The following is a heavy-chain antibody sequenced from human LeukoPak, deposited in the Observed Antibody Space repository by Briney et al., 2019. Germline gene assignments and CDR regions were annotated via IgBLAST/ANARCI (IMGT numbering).Heavy chain of an antibody. CDR3: ARGGYSRSLWGNFDY. D-gene: IGHD6-6*01. J-gene: IGHJ4*02. V-gene: IGHV3-33*01. CDR2: IRYDGSNQ. Sequence: GGSLRLSCAASGFTFRTYGMHWVRQAPGKGLEGGAIIRYDGSNQYYADSGKGRFSISRENSKNTLYLQMNSLRAEDTAVYYRARGGYSRSLWGNFDYWGQGTLVTVSS. CDR1: GFTFRTYG.